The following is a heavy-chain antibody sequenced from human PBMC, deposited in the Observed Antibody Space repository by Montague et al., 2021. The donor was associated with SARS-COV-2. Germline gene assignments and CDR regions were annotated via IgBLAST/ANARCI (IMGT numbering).Heavy chain of an antibody. CDR1: GGSISSYY. V-gene: IGHV4-59*08. CDR3: ARHTPDRITMVQAFDI. D-gene: IGHD3-10*01. CDR2: IYYSGST. J-gene: IGHJ3*02. Sequence: SETLSLTCTVSGGSISSYYWSWIRQPPGKGLEWIGYIYYSGSTNYNPSLKSRVTISVDTSKNQFSLKLSSVTAADTAVYYCARHTPDRITMVQAFDIWGQGTMVTVSS.